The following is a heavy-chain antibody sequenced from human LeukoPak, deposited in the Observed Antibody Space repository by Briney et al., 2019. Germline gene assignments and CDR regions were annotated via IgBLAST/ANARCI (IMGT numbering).Heavy chain of an antibody. D-gene: IGHD3-16*01. CDR2: IYSGGST. V-gene: IGHV3-66*01. CDR1: GFTFSSYA. CDR3: ARDLGGTFDY. J-gene: IGHJ4*02. Sequence: GGSLRLSCAASGFTFSSYAMSWVRQAPGKGLEWVSVIYSGGSTYYADSVKGRFTISRDNSKNTLYLQMNSLRAEDTAVYYCARDLGGTFDYWGQGTLVTVSS.